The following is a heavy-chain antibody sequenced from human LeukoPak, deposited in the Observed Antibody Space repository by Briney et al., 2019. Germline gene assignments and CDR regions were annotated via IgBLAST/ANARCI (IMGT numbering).Heavy chain of an antibody. CDR1: GGSFSGYY. CDR2: INHSGST. D-gene: IGHD2-21*02. V-gene: IGHV4-34*01. J-gene: IGHJ4*02. CDR3: ARDHCGGDCGYFDY. Sequence: PSETLSLTCAVYGGSFSGYYWSWIRQPPGKGLEWIGEINHSGSTNYNPSLKSRVTISVDTSKNQFSLKLSSVTAADTAVYYCARDHCGGDCGYFDYWGRGTLVTVSS.